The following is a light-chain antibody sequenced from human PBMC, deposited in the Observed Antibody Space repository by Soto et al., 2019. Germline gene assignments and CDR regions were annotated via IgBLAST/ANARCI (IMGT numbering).Light chain of an antibody. CDR1: QSVSSSY. V-gene: IGKV3-20*01. CDR3: QQYGSSPRLT. CDR2: GAS. Sequence: EIVLTQSPGTLSLSPGERATLSCRASQSVSSSYLAWYQQKPGQAPRLLIYGASSRATGIPARFSGSGSGTDFTHTISRLEPEDFAVYYCQQYGSSPRLTFGGGTKVEIK. J-gene: IGKJ4*01.